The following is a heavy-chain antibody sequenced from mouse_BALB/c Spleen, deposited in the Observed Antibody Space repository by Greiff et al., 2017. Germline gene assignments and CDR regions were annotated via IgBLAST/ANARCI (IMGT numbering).Heavy chain of an antibody. CDR1: GYTFTSYT. Sequence: QVQLQQSAAELARPGASVKMSCKASGYTFTSYTMHWVKQRPGQGLEWIGYINPSSGYTEYNQKFKDKTTLTADKSSSTAYMQLSSLTSEDSAVYYCASPLGLRKAMTMDYWGQGTSVTVSS. J-gene: IGHJ4*01. CDR3: ASPLGLRKAMTMDY. D-gene: IGHD3-1*01. CDR2: INPSSGYT. V-gene: IGHV1-4*02.